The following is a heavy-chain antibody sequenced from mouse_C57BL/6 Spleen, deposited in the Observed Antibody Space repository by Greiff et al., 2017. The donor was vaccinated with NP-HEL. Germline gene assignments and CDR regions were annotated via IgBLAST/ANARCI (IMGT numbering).Heavy chain of an antibody. V-gene: IGHV1-22*01. CDR1: GYTFTDYN. CDR3: AGYDYPAWFAY. D-gene: IGHD2-4*01. J-gene: IGHJ3*01. Sequence: VQLKQSGPELVKPGASVKMSCKASGYTFTDYNMHWVKQSHGKSLEWIGYINPNNGGTSYNQKFKGKATLTVNKSSSTAYMELRSLTSEDSAVYYCAGYDYPAWFAYWGQGTLVTVSA. CDR2: INPNNGGT.